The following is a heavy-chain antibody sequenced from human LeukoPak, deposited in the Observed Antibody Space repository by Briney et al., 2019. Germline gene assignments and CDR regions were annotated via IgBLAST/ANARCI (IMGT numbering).Heavy chain of an antibody. CDR3: ARRSSMTTVNFDY. CDR1: GGSISSSNYY. V-gene: IGHV4-39*01. Sequence: SETLSLTCTVSGGSISSSNYYWGWIRQPPGTELEWIGNIFYSGSTYYNPSLKSRVTISVDTSKNQFSLKLSSVTAAGTAVYYCARRSSMTTVNFDYWGQGTLVTVSS. J-gene: IGHJ4*02. CDR2: IFYSGST. D-gene: IGHD4-11*01.